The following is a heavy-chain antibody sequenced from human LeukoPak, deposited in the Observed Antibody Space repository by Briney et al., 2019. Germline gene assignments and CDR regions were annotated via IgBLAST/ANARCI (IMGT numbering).Heavy chain of an antibody. Sequence: SETLSLTCTVSGGSISSYYWSWIRQPPGKGLEWIGYIYYSGGTNYNPSLKSRVTISVDTSKNQFSLKLSSVTAADTAVYYCAKSNGHGLIDIWGQGTMVTVSS. D-gene: IGHD2-8*01. V-gene: IGHV4-59*01. CDR3: AKSNGHGLIDI. J-gene: IGHJ3*02. CDR2: IYYSGGT. CDR1: GGSISSYY.